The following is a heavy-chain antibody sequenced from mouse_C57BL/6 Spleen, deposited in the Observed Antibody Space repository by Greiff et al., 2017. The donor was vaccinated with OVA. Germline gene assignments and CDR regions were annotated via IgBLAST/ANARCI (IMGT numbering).Heavy chain of an antibody. CDR1: GFTFSDYY. D-gene: IGHD2-4*01. V-gene: IGHV5-16*01. CDR2: INYDGSST. J-gene: IGHJ2*01. CDR3: ARGENDYDGFDY. Sequence: EVMLVESEGGLVQPGSSMKLSCTASGFTFSDYYMAWVRQVPEKGLEWVANINYDGSSTYYLDSLKSRFIISRDNAKNILYLQMSSLKSEDTATYYCARGENDYDGFDYWGQGTTLTVSS.